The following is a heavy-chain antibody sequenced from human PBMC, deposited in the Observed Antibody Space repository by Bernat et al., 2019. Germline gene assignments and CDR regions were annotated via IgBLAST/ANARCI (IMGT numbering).Heavy chain of an antibody. Sequence: EVQLVESGGDLVQPGGSLRLSCAASGFTFSNYWMAWVRQAPGKRPGWVANMNPDGSQKYHVDSIKGRFTISRDNVNNSLYLQMSSLRAEDTAVYYCARDPGWHAVDPWGQGTLVTVSS. CDR2: MNPDGSQK. CDR1: GFTFSNYW. CDR3: ARDPGWHAVDP. V-gene: IGHV3-7*03. J-gene: IGHJ5*02. D-gene: IGHD2-15*01.